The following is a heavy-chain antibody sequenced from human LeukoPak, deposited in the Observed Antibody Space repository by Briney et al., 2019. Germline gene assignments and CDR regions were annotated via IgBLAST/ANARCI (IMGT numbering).Heavy chain of an antibody. Sequence: ASVKVSCKASGHIFTSIAVNWVRQAPGQGLEWMGWINTNTGNPRYAQGFTGRFVFSLDTSVSTAYLQISTLKAEDTAVYYCARGYSHDREGAFDIWGQGTMVTVSS. CDR2: INTNTGNP. J-gene: IGHJ3*02. D-gene: IGHD5-18*01. CDR1: GHIFTSIA. V-gene: IGHV7-4-1*02. CDR3: ARGYSHDREGAFDI.